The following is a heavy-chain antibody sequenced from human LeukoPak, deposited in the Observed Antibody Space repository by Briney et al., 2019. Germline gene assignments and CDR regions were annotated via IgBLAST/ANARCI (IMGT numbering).Heavy chain of an antibody. V-gene: IGHV3-23*01. CDR3: ASRLLGATTSGY. Sequence: GGSLRLSCAASGFTFSSYAMSWVRQAPGKGLEGVSAISGSGGSTYYADSVKGRFTISRDNSKNTLYLQMDSLRAEDTAVYYCASRLLGATTSGYWGQGTLVTVSS. J-gene: IGHJ4*02. CDR1: GFTFSSYA. D-gene: IGHD1-26*01. CDR2: ISGSGGST.